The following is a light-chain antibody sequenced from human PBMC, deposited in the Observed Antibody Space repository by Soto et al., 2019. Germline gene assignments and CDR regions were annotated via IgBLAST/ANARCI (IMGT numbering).Light chain of an antibody. Sequence: DIQLTQSHYSLSASVGDRVTLTCPASQSISTYLNWYQQKPGKAPKLLMFATSYLQGGVPSRFSGSGSSTDFTLTINGLQPEDFATYYCQQSFSFPRTFGQGTKVDIK. CDR2: ATS. CDR1: QSISTY. CDR3: QQSFSFPRT. V-gene: IGKV1-39*01. J-gene: IGKJ1*01.